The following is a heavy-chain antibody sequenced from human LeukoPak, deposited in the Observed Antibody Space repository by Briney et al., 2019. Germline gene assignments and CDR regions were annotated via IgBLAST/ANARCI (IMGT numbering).Heavy chain of an antibody. Sequence: KSSETLSLTCAVYGGSFSGYYWSWIRQPPGKGLEWIGEINHSGSTNYNPSLKSRVTISVDTFKNQFSLKLSSVTAADTAVYYCARIVTNYDSSGYYYPRSLIYGMDVWGQGTTVTVSS. V-gene: IGHV4-34*01. CDR1: GGSFSGYY. J-gene: IGHJ6*02. CDR2: INHSGST. CDR3: ARIVTNYDSSGYYYPRSLIYGMDV. D-gene: IGHD3-22*01.